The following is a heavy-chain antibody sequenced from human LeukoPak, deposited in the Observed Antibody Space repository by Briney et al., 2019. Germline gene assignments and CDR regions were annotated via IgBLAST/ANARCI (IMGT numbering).Heavy chain of an antibody. D-gene: IGHD3-22*01. CDR3: AKDEDYYDSSGFDAFDI. CDR2: ISWNSGSI. V-gene: IGHV3-9*01. CDR1: GFTCSSYA. J-gene: IGHJ3*02. Sequence: QPGGSLRLSCAASGFTCSSYAMSWVRQAPGKGLEWVSGISWNSGSIGYADSVKGRFTISRDNAKNSLYLQMNSLRAEDTALYYCAKDEDYYDSSGFDAFDIWGQGTMVTVSS.